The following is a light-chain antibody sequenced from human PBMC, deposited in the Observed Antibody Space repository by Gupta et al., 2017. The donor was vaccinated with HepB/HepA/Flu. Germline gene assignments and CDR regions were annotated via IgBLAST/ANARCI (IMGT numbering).Light chain of an antibody. CDR2: AAS. Sequence: DIHMTQSPSSLSASVGDRVTITCLASQNISSYLNWYQQKPGKAPKLLIYAASRVKSGVPSRFSGSGSGTDFTLTISRLQPEDFATYYCQQSDSTLWTFGQGTRVEIK. CDR3: QQSDSTLWT. J-gene: IGKJ1*01. V-gene: IGKV1-39*01. CDR1: QNISSY.